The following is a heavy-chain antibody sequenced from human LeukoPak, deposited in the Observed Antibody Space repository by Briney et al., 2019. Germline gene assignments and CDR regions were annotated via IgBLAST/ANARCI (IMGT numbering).Heavy chain of an antibody. CDR1: GGTFSSYA. Sequence: ASVKVSCKASGGTFSSYAISWVRQAPGQGLEWMGRIIPILGIANYAQKFQGRVTITADKSTSTAYMELSSLRSEDTAVYYCARESPSMVRGAEDAFDIWGQGTMVTVSS. J-gene: IGHJ3*02. D-gene: IGHD3-10*01. CDR2: IIPILGIA. V-gene: IGHV1-69*04. CDR3: ARESPSMVRGAEDAFDI.